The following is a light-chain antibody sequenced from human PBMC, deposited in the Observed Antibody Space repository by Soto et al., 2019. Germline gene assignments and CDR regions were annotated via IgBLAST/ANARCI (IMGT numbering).Light chain of an antibody. CDR1: QRIGSN. CDR2: GAS. CDR3: QQWIRWT. V-gene: IGKV3-15*01. Sequence: EIVMTQSPATLSASPGDTVTLSCRASQRIGSNLAWYQQKPGHAPRLLIYGASTRATGVPARFSGSGSETEFTLTISSLQSEDFALYHCQQWIRWTFGQGTRLELK. J-gene: IGKJ1*01.